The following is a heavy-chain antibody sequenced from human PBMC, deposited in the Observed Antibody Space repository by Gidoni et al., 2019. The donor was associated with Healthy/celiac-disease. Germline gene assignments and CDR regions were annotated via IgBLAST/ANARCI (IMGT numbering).Heavy chain of an antibody. V-gene: IGHV3-30*18. CDR2: ISYDGSNK. CDR1: GFTFSRYG. Sequence: QVQLVESGGGVVQPGRSLRLSCAASGFTFSRYGLHWVRQAPGKGLEWVAVISYDGSNKYYADSVKGRFTISRDNSKNTLYLQMNRLRAEDTAVYYCAKEARTYYYDSSGYYYTTGWFDPWGQGTLVTVSS. J-gene: IGHJ5*02. D-gene: IGHD3-22*01. CDR3: AKEARTYYYDSSGYYYTTGWFDP.